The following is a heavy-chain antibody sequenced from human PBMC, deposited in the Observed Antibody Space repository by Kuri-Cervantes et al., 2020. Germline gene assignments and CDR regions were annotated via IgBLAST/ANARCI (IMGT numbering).Heavy chain of an antibody. CDR3: GRFSYHSSGRNYYFDQ. V-gene: IGHV4-31*03. J-gene: IGHJ4*02. Sequence: LRLSCTVSGGSISSGGYYWSWIRQHPGKGLEWIGYIYYSGSTYYNPSLKSRVTISVDTSKNQFSLNLNSVTAADTAVYYCGRFSYHSSGRNYYFDQWGQGTLVTVSS. D-gene: IGHD6-19*01. CDR2: IYYSGST. CDR1: GGSISSGGYY.